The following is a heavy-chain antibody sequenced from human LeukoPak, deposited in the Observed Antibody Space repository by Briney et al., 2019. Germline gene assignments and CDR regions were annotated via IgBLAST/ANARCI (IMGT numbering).Heavy chain of an antibody. Sequence: GGSLRLSCAASGFRFTSYWMSWVRQAPGKGLELVANIKQDGSERYYVDSVEGRFTISRDNAKSSLYLQMDSLRAEDTAVYYCATEVGTPDIRSAFEIWGQGTMVTVSS. D-gene: IGHD2-15*01. CDR2: IKQDGSER. CDR3: ATEVGTPDIRSAFEI. J-gene: IGHJ3*02. CDR1: GFRFTSYW. V-gene: IGHV3-7*01.